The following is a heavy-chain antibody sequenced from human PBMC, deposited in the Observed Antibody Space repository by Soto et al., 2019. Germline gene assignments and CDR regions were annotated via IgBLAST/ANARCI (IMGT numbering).Heavy chain of an antibody. J-gene: IGHJ4*02. Sequence: SGPTLVNPTETLTLTCTVSGFSLSNARMGVSWIRQPPGKALEWLAHIFSNDEKSYSTSLKSRLTISKDTSKSQVVLMTNMDPVDTATYYCARMGHYDFWSGYYFDYWGQGTLVTVSS. CDR1: GFSLSNARMG. CDR3: ARMGHYDFWSGYYFDY. CDR2: IFSNDEK. D-gene: IGHD3-3*01. V-gene: IGHV2-26*01.